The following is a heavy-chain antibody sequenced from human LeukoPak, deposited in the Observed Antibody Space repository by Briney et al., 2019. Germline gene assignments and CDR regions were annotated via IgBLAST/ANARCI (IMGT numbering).Heavy chain of an antibody. CDR2: IWHDGKHK. D-gene: IGHD2-15*01. J-gene: IGHJ4*02. V-gene: IGHV3-33*01. Sequence: PGGSLRLPCAASGFTFSSYGMHWVRQAPGKGLGWVAVIWHDGKHKFYADSVKGRFTISRDNSKNTLYLQMNSLRAEDTAVYYCARDRGSDDPIDYWGQGTPVTVSS. CDR1: GFTFSSYG. CDR3: ARDRGSDDPIDY.